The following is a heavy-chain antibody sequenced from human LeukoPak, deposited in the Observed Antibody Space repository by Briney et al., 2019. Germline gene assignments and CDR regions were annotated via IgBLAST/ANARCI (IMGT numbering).Heavy chain of an antibody. CDR3: ARRRRSVNGDPRDYFDY. D-gene: IGHD4-17*01. CDR2: ISGSGGST. V-gene: IGHV3-23*01. Sequence: GGTLRLSCAASGFTFSSYGMSWVRQAPGKGLEWVSAISGSGGSTYYADSVKGRFTISRDNSKNTLYLQMNGLRAEDTAVYYCARRRRSVNGDPRDYFDYWGQGTLVTVSS. CDR1: GFTFSSYG. J-gene: IGHJ4*02.